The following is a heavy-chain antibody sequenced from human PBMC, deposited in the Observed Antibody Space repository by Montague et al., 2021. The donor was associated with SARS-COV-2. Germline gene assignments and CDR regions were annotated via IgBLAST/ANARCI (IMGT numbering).Heavy chain of an antibody. CDR2: IFYSGST. D-gene: IGHD5-12*01. CDR3: ARRDLRWLRWGYYDY. J-gene: IGHJ4*02. V-gene: IGHV4-59*08. CDR1: GGSISSYY. Sequence: SETLSLTCSVLGGSISSYYRSWTRLPPGQVLESFGYIFYSGSTNYNPSLKSRVTISVDTSKNQFSLKLSSVTAADTAVYYCARRDLRWLRWGYYDYWGQGTLVTVSS.